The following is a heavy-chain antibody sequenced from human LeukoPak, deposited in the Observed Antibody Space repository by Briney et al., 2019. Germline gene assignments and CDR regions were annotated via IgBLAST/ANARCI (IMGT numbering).Heavy chain of an antibody. D-gene: IGHD3-10*01. CDR2: IYYSGST. J-gene: IGHJ4*02. CDR1: GGSISSYY. CDR3: ARGGITMVRGVSYFDY. V-gene: IGHV4-59*01. Sequence: SETLSLTCTVSGGSISSYYWSWIRQPPGKGLGWIGYIYYSGSTNYNPSLKSRVTISVDTSKNQFSLKLSSVTAADTAVYYCARGGITMVRGVSYFDYWGQGTLVTVSS.